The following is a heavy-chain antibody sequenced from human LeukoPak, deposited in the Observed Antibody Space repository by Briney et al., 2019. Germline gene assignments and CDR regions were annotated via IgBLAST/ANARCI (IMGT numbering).Heavy chain of an antibody. J-gene: IGHJ4*02. CDR1: GFVFEEST. D-gene: IGHD5-18*01. Sequence: GGSLRLTCAASGFVFEESTMLWVRQAPGKGLEWVSLINWDGGTTHYAGSVKGRFTISRDNSKNSLYLQLNSLTSDDTALYYCATGDEDSPMNFYHWGQGTLVTVSS. CDR2: INWDGGTT. CDR3: ATGDEDSPMNFYH. V-gene: IGHV3-43*01.